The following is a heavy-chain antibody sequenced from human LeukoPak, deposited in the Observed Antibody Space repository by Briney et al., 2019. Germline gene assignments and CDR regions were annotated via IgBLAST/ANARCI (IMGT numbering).Heavy chain of an antibody. J-gene: IGHJ4*02. Sequence: GGSLRLSCAASGFTFSSYWMHWVRQAPGKGLVWVSRISNDGSSTIYADSVKGRFTISRDNAKNTLFLQMNSRRAEDTAVYYCARTRSSYFDYWGQGTLVTVSS. V-gene: IGHV3-74*01. CDR3: ARTRSSYFDY. CDR1: GFTFSSYW. CDR2: ISNDGSST.